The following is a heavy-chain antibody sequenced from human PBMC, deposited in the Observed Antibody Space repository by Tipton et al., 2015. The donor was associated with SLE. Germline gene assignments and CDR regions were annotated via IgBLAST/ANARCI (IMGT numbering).Heavy chain of an antibody. D-gene: IGHD6-13*01. CDR3: ARGVQQLGRFDY. V-gene: IGHV4-61*02. J-gene: IGHJ4*02. Sequence: TLSLTCTVSGGSFSSGTYYWTWIRQPAGKGLEWFGRIYTSGSTNYNPSLKSRITISADTSKNQFSLKLNSVTAADTAVYYCARGVQQLGRFDYWGQGTLVTVSS. CDR2: IYTSGST. CDR1: GGSFSSGTYY.